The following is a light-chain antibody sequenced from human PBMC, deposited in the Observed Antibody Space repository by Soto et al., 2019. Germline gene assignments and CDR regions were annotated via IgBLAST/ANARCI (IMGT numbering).Light chain of an antibody. CDR3: TSYTTXGNYV. CDR1: SSDVGAYNY. J-gene: IGLJ1*01. Sequence: QSALTQPASVSGSPGQSIAISCTGTSSDVGAYNYVSWYQQHPGKAPKLMIYDVSNRPSGVSNRFSGSKSGNTASLTISGLQAEDEADYYCTSYTTXGNYVFGTGTKVTVL. CDR2: DVS. V-gene: IGLV2-14*01.